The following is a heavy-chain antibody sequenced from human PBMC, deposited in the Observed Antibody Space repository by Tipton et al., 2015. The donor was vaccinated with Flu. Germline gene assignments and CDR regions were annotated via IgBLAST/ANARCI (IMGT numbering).Heavy chain of an antibody. CDR1: GFTFSSYD. V-gene: IGHV3-13*01. D-gene: IGHD6-13*01. Sequence: GSLRLSCAASGFTFSSYDMHWVRQATGKGLEWVSAIGSAGDTYYLDSVKGRFTISRDNAKNSLYLHLNSLRVGDTAVYYCARGPLPDSNWYNGMDVWGQGTTVTVSS. CDR3: ARGPLPDSNWYNGMDV. J-gene: IGHJ6*02. CDR2: IGSAGDT.